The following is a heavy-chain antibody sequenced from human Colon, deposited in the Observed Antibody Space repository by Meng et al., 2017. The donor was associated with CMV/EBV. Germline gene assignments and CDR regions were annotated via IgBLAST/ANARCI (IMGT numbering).Heavy chain of an antibody. V-gene: IGHV1-2*02. CDR3: VRESWYFDF. D-gene: IGHD6-13*01. CDR2: IYPQDGGT. J-gene: IGHJ4*02. Sequence: QAKFVQSGTEVKKPGASVKVPCKTSGYPFTANHLHWVRQAPGQGLEWMGWIYPQDGGTYFAQKFQDRVTLTRDTSITTAYMELSGLTSDDTAIYYCVRESWYFDFWGEGTLVTVSS. CDR1: GYPFTANH.